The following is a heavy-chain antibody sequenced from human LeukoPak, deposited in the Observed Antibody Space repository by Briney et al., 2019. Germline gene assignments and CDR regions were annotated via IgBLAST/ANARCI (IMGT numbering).Heavy chain of an antibody. CDR3: ARVWESSSGWYGGSIDY. CDR2: ISSSSSYI. J-gene: IGHJ4*02. V-gene: IGHV3-21*01. Sequence: GGTLRLSCAASGFTFSSYSMNWVRQAPGKGLEWVSSISSSSSYIYSADSVKGRFTISRDNAKNSLYLQMNSLRAEDTAVYYCARVWESSSGWYGGSIDYWGQGTLVTVSS. D-gene: IGHD6-19*01. CDR1: GFTFSSYS.